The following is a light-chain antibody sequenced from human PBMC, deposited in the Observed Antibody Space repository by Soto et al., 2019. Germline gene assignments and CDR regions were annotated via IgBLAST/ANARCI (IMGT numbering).Light chain of an antibody. CDR2: KAS. J-gene: IGKJ1*01. CDR3: QQYNDNWT. CDR1: QSISSW. Sequence: DIQMTQSPSTLSASVGDRVTITCRASQSISSWLAWFQQKPGTAPKLLIYKASTLQSGVPSRFSGSGSGTEFTLTISSRQPDDSATYYCQQYNDNWTFGQGTKVEIK. V-gene: IGKV1-5*03.